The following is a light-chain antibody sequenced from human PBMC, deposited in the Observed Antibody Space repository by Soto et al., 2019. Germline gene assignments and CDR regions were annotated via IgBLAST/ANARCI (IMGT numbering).Light chain of an antibody. CDR2: GTS. CDR3: HQYNFWPS. Sequence: EILFTKSPATLSLSPGERPTLSCRASQSVGSQLAWYQQKPGQSPRLLIYGTSTRATGVPARFSGSGSGTEFTLSIRSLESEDFAVYYCHQYNFWPSFGQGTQVDIK. CDR1: QSVGSQ. V-gene: IGKV3-15*01. J-gene: IGKJ1*01.